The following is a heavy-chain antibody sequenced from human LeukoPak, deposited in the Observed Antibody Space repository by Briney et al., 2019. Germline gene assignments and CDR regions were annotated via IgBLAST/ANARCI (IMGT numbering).Heavy chain of an antibody. CDR2: ISWNSGSI. CDR1: GFTFDDYA. Sequence: GGSLRLSCAASGFTFDDYAMHWVRQAPGKGLEWVSGISWNSGSIGYADSVKGRFTISRDNAKNSLYLQMNSLRAEDTALYYCAKGVSGGTQGYGDYLLDYWGQGTLVTVSS. J-gene: IGHJ4*02. CDR3: AKGVSGGTQGYGDYLLDY. V-gene: IGHV3-9*01. D-gene: IGHD4-17*01.